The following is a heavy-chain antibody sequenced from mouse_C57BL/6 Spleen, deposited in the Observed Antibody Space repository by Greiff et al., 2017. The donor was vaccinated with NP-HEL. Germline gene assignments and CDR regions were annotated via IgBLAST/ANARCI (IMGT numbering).Heavy chain of an antibody. Sequence: QVQLQQSGAELVRPGASVTLSCRASGYTFTDYEMHWVKQTPVHGLEWIGAIDPETGGTAYNQKFKGKAILTADKSSSTAYMELRSLTSEDSAVYYCTYDYDGDFDYWGQGTTLTVSS. CDR2: IDPETGGT. J-gene: IGHJ2*01. CDR3: TYDYDGDFDY. CDR1: GYTFTDYE. V-gene: IGHV1-15*01. D-gene: IGHD2-4*01.